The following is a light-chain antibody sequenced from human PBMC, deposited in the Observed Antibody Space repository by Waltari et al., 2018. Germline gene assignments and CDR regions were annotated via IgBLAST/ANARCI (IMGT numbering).Light chain of an antibody. CDR2: AAS. V-gene: IGKV1-NL1*01. CDR1: QAISNS. J-gene: IGKJ2*01. Sequence: IQMTTSPSSLSASVGDRVTITCRASQAISNSLAWYQQKPGKAPNLLLYAASTLESGVPSRFSGSGSGTDYTLAISSLQPEDFAIYYCQQYSSRPYTFGQGTKLEI. CDR3: QQYSSRPYT.